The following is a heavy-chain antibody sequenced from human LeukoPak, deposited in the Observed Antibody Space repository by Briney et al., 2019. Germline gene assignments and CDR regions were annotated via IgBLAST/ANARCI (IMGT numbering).Heavy chain of an antibody. Sequence: GGSLRLSCAASGFTFSSYEMNGVRRAPGKGLEGVSYISSSGSTIYYADSVKGRFTISRDNAKNSLYLQMNSLRAEDTAVYYCARERYENSGSYFDYWGQGTLVTVSS. CDR2: ISSSGSTI. V-gene: IGHV3-48*03. J-gene: IGHJ4*02. CDR1: GFTFSSYE. D-gene: IGHD1-26*01. CDR3: ARERYENSGSYFDY.